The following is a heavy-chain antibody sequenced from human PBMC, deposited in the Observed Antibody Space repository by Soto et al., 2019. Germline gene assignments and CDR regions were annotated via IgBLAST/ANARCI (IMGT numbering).Heavy chain of an antibody. V-gene: IGHV3-48*04. Sequence: XXSLRLACAASGCTFSGHGVHWILQAPGKGLEWVSYITGSGVTMYAASVKGRFTISRDNAKNSLYLQMNSLRAEDTAVYYCARDGGASTFDFDSWGQGTLVTVSS. CDR1: GCTFSGHG. CDR3: ARDGGASTFDFDS. J-gene: IGHJ4*02. D-gene: IGHD3-16*01. CDR2: ITGSGVTM.